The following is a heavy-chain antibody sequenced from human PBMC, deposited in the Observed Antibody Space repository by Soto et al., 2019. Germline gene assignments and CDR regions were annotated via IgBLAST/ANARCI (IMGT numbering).Heavy chain of an antibody. Sequence: ASVKVSCKVSGYTLTELSMHWVRQAPGKGLEWMGGFDPEDGETIYAQKFQGRVTMTEDTSTDTAYMELSSLRSEDTAVYYCATPRYSYGYDLWFYFDYWGQGTLVTVSP. D-gene: IGHD5-18*01. J-gene: IGHJ4*02. CDR1: GYTLTELS. V-gene: IGHV1-24*01. CDR2: FDPEDGET. CDR3: ATPRYSYGYDLWFYFDY.